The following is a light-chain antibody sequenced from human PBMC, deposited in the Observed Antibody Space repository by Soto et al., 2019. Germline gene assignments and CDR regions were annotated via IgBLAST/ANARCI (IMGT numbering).Light chain of an antibody. V-gene: IGKV3-15*01. CDR1: QSVSTR. CDR2: GAS. CDR3: QQYNDWPRT. J-gene: IGKJ1*01. Sequence: EVAMTQSPVTLSVSPGERATLSCRASQSVSTRLAWYQHKPGQAPRLLIYGASTRVTGTPDRFSGSGSGTEFTLTISSLQSADFAVYYCQQYNDWPRTFGQGTKVDIK.